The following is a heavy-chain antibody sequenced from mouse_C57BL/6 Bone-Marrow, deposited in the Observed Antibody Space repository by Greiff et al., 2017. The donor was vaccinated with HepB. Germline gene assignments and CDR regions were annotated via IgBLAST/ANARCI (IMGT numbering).Heavy chain of an antibody. Sequence: VQLKESGAELVKPGASVKISCKASGYAFSSYWMNWVKQRPGKGLEWIGQIYPGDGDTNYNGKFKGKATLTADKSSSTAYMQLSSLTSEDSAVYFCARGYYGSSFLLYYFDYWGQGTTLTVSS. CDR2: IYPGDGDT. CDR3: ARGYYGSSFLLYYFDY. V-gene: IGHV1-80*01. D-gene: IGHD1-1*01. J-gene: IGHJ2*01. CDR1: GYAFSSYW.